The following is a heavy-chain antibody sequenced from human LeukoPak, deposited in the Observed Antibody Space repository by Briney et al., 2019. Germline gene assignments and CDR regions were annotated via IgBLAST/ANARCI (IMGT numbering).Heavy chain of an antibody. V-gene: IGHV4-59*01. CDR1: GGSISSYY. D-gene: IGHD6-19*01. CDR3: AREGWPYVLGAFDI. J-gene: IGHJ3*02. Sequence: SETLSLTCTVSGGSISSYYWSWIRQPPGKGLEWIGYIYYSGSTNYNPSLKSRVTISVDTSKNQFSLKLSSVTAADTAVHYCAREGWPYVLGAFDIWGQGTMVTVSS. CDR2: IYYSGST.